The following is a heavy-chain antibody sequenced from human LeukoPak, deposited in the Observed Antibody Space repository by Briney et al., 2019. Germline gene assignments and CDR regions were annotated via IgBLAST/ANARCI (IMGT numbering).Heavy chain of an antibody. CDR1: GFTFSNYN. D-gene: IGHD3-10*01. Sequence: GSLRLSCAASGFTFSNYNMNWVRQAPGKGLEWVSYISSSTSTIYYADSVKGRFTISRDNAKNSLYLQMNSLRDEDTAVYYCARTYYYGYNSWGQGTLVTVSS. V-gene: IGHV3-48*02. CDR3: ARTYYYGYNS. CDR2: ISSSTSTI. J-gene: IGHJ4*02.